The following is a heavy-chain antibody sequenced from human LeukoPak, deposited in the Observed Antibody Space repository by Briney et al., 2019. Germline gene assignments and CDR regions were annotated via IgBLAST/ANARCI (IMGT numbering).Heavy chain of an antibody. V-gene: IGHV4-34*01. CDR2: INHSGST. D-gene: IGHD3-3*01. CDR3: SRGRRSGLSSSIDY. J-gene: IGHJ4*02. Sequence: SETLSLTCAVYGGSLTFYYWSWIRQPPGKGLEWIGEINHSGSTNYNPSLKSRVTISLDTSRNQFSLRLRSVTAADTAIYYCSRGRRSGLSSSIDYRGQGSLVAVSS. CDR1: GGSLTFYY.